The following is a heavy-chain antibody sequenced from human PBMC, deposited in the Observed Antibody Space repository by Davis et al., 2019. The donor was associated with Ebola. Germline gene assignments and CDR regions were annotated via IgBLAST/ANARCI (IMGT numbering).Heavy chain of an antibody. D-gene: IGHD6-13*01. CDR2: INPNSGGT. CDR3: ARGRQQLVEGGRYWYFDL. CDR1: GYTFTGYY. Sequence: AASVKVSCKASGYTFTGYYMHWVRQAPGQGLEWMGWINPNSGGTNYAQKFQGWVTMTRDTSISTAYMELSRLKSDDTAVYYCARGRQQLVEGGRYWYFDLWGRGTLVTVSP. J-gene: IGHJ2*01. V-gene: IGHV1-2*04.